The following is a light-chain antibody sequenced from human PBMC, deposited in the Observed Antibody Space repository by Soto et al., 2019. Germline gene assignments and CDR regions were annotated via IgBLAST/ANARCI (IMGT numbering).Light chain of an antibody. CDR1: QSLLHSNGYNY. Sequence: DLVMTQSPLSLPVTPGEPASISCRSSQSLLHSNGYNYVDWYLQKPGQSPQLLIYLGSTRASGVXHXXSGSAAGTVFTLHIRRVEAEDVGGYYCMQTRPPPSSFGGGTEVQIK. V-gene: IGKV2-28*01. J-gene: IGKJ4*01. CDR2: LGS. CDR3: MQTRPPPSS.